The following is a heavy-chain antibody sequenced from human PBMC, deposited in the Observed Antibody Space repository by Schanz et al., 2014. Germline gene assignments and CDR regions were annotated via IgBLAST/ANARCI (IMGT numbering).Heavy chain of an antibody. V-gene: IGHV4-34*01. CDR1: GGSFSDSY. CDR2: IHHSGTT. Sequence: QVQLQQWGAGLLKPSETLSLTCAVYGGSFSDSYWTWIRQPPGKGLEWIGEIHHSGTTNYNPSLKTRVTIPVDTSKKQLSLKVSSVTAADTAVYYCARSMLRGVIRRRGWLDPWGQGTLVTVSS. CDR3: ARSMLRGVIRRRGWLDP. J-gene: IGHJ5*02. D-gene: IGHD3-10*01.